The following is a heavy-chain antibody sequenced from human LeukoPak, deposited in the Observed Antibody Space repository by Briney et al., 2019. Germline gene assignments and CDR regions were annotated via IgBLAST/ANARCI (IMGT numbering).Heavy chain of an antibody. CDR2: INPNSGGT. V-gene: IGHV1-2*02. D-gene: IGHD3-22*01. CDR3: TNLGYYYDSSGYYYVDY. J-gene: IGHJ4*02. Sequence: GASVKVSCKASGYTFTGYYMHWVRQAPGQGLEWMGWINPNSGGTNYAQKFQGRVTMTRDTSISTAYMELSRLRSDDTAVYYCTNLGYYYDSSGYYYVDYWGQGTLVTVSS. CDR1: GYTFTGYY.